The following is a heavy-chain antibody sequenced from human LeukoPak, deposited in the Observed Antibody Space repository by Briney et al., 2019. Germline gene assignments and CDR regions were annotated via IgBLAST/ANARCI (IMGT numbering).Heavy chain of an antibody. V-gene: IGHV4-30-4*07. D-gene: IGHD3-10*01. J-gene: IGHJ5*02. CDR3: ARDGASYYDH. CDR1: GGSISSGGYS. Sequence: SETLSLTCAVSGGSISSGGYSWSWIRQPPGKGLEWIGYIYYSGSTYYNPSFNSRITMSVDKSNNQFSLILTSVTVADTAVYYCARDGASYYDHWGQGILVTVTS. CDR2: IYYSGST.